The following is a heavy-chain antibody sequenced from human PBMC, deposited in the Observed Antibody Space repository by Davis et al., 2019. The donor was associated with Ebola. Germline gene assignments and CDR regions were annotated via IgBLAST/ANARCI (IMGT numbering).Heavy chain of an antibody. D-gene: IGHD2-2*01. J-gene: IGHJ3*02. Sequence: ASSLVSCYAASYTFTSYAMHWVRQPPGQRLEWMGWINAGNGNTKYSQKFQGRVTMTEDNSTDTAYMALSSLRSEDTAVYYCATLGYCSSTRCYAAFDIWGQGTMVTVSS. V-gene: IGHV1-3*01. CDR3: ATLGYCSSTRCYAAFDI. CDR1: SYTFTSYA. CDR2: INAGNGNT.